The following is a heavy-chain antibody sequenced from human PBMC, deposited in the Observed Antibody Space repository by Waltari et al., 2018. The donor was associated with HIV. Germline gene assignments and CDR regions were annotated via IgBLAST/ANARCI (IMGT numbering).Heavy chain of an antibody. D-gene: IGHD1-26*01. CDR3: ARRRAQGDFDY. V-gene: IGHV4-38-2*01. Sequence: QVQLQESGPGLVKPSETLSLICAVSGYYLSRGYNWGWIRQPPGEGLEWIGSTSYSEGTYYNPSLRSRVTISLDTSKNQFSLNLNSVTAADTAVYFCARRRAQGDFDYWGQGTLVTVSS. J-gene: IGHJ4*02. CDR1: GYYLSRGYN. CDR2: TSYSEGT.